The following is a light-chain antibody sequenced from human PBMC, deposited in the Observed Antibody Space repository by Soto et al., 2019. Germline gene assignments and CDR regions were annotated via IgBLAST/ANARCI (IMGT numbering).Light chain of an antibody. V-gene: IGKV3-20*01. CDR1: QSVSSSY. Sequence: EIVLTQSPGTLSLXPGERATLSCRASQSVSSSYLAWYQQKPGQAPRLLIYGASSRATGIPDRFSGSGSGTDFTLTISRLEPEDFAVYYCQQYGSSPRTFGQGTKV. J-gene: IGKJ1*01. CDR3: QQYGSSPRT. CDR2: GAS.